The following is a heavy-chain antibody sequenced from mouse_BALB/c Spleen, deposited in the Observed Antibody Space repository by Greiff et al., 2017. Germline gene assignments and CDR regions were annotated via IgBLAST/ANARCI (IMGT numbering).Heavy chain of an antibody. CDR2: IFPGTGTT. D-gene: IGHD4-1*01. J-gene: IGHJ2*01. CDR1: GYTFTSYW. V-gene: IGHV1S132*01. Sequence: QVQLQQSGAELVKPGASVKLSCKTSGYTFTSYWIQWVKQRPGQGLGWIGEIFPGTGTTYYNEKFKGKATLTIDTSSSTAYMQLSSLTSEDSAVYFCARGETLTGTSFDYWGQGTTLTVSS. CDR3: ARGETLTGTSFDY.